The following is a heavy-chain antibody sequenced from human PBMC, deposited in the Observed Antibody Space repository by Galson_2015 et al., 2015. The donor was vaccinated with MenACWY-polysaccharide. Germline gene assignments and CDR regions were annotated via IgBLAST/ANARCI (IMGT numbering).Heavy chain of an antibody. D-gene: IGHD6-19*01. J-gene: IGHJ4*02. Sequence: SLRLSCAASGFTFSSYGMHWVRQAPGKGLEWVAFIRYDGSNKYYADSVKGRFTISRDNSKNTLYLQMNSLRAEDTAVYYCAKKESSGWPLYLDYWGQGTLDTVSS. CDR1: GFTFSSYG. CDR3: AKKESSGWPLYLDY. V-gene: IGHV3-30*02. CDR2: IRYDGSNK.